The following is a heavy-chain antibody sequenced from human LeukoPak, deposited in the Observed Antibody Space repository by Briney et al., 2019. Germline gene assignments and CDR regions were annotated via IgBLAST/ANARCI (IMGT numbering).Heavy chain of an antibody. CDR1: AFPFSRYS. D-gene: IGHD5-18*01. CDR2: ITSSGDTI. V-gene: IGHV3-48*01. CDR3: ASSRGYSYGYGCY. Sequence: PGGSLRLSCATSAFPFSRYSMNWVRQAPGKGLEWVSYITSSGDTIYYADSVKGRFTISRDNAKNSLFLQMSSLRAEDTAVYFCASSRGYSYGYGCYWGQGTLVTVSS. J-gene: IGHJ4*02.